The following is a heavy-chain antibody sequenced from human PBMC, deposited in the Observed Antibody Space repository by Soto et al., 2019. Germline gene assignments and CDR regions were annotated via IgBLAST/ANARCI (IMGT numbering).Heavy chain of an antibody. CDR3: GGGSSGWSSIDF. Sequence: SETLSLTCTVSGGSINNYYWSWIRQPPGKGLEWIGYIHYSGTTKYNPSLKSRGNISVDTSKNQFSLKLSSVTAADTAVYYCGGGSSGWSSIDFWGQGTLVTVSS. J-gene: IGHJ4*02. V-gene: IGHV4-59*01. CDR1: GGSINNYY. D-gene: IGHD6-19*01. CDR2: IHYSGTT.